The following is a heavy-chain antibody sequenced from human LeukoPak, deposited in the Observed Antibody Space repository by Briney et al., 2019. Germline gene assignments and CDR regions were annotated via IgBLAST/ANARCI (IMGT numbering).Heavy chain of an antibody. CDR3: ARYYGYSLYY. V-gene: IGHV3-23*01. D-gene: IGHD3-10*01. Sequence: GGSLRLSCATSGFTLSSYVMSWVRQAPGKGLEWVSSISASDVSTYYADSVKGRFTISRDNSKNTLYLQMNSLRAEDTAVYYCARYYGYSLYYWGQGTLVTASS. CDR1: GFTLSSYV. CDR2: ISASDVST. J-gene: IGHJ4*02.